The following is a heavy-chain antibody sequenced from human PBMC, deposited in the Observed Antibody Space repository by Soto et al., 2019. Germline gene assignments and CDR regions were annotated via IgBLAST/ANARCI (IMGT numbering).Heavy chain of an antibody. J-gene: IGHJ4*02. D-gene: IGHD2-2*01. Sequence: QVQLVESGGGVVQPGRSLRLSCAASGFTFSSYAMHWVRQAPGEGLEWVAVISYDGSNKYYADSVKGRFTISRDNSKNTLYLQMNSLRAEDTAVYYCARAPQYRGEGYWGQGTLVTVSS. CDR3: ARAPQYRGEGY. V-gene: IGHV3-30-3*01. CDR2: ISYDGSNK. CDR1: GFTFSSYA.